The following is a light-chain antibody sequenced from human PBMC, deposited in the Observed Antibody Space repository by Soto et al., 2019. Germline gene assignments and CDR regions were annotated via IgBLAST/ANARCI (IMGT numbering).Light chain of an antibody. Sequence: QSALTQPPSASGSPGQSVTISCTGTRIDVGGYNYVSWYQQHPGKAPKLMIHEVSKRPSGVPDRFSGSKSGNTASLTVSGLLTEDEADYYCSSYGGANTVVFGGGTKVTVL. CDR1: RIDVGGYNY. CDR2: EVS. J-gene: IGLJ2*01. V-gene: IGLV2-8*01. CDR3: SSYGGANTVV.